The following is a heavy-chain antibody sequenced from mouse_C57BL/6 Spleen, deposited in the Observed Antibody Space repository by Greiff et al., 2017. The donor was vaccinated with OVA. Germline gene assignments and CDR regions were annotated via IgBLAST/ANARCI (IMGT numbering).Heavy chain of an antibody. J-gene: IGHJ2*01. CDR1: GYTFTDYY. Sequence: QVQLKQSGAELVRPGASVKLSCKASGYTFTDYYINWVKQRPGQGLEWIARIYPGSGNTYYNEKFKGKATLTAEKSSSTAYMQLSSLTSEDSAVYFCARRTTGDYFDYWGQGTTLTVSS. V-gene: IGHV1-76*01. D-gene: IGHD1-1*01. CDR2: IYPGSGNT. CDR3: ARRTTGDYFDY.